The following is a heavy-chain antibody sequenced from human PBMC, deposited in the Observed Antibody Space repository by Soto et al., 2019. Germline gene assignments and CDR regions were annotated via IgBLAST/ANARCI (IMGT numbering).Heavy chain of an antibody. J-gene: IGHJ6*03. CDR3: ARGGYCSSTSCSVHYYYMDV. Sequence: GASVKVSCKASGYTFTGYYMHWVRQAPGQGLEWMGWINPNSGGTNYAQKFQGWVTMTRDTSISTAYMELSRLRSDDTAVYYCARGGYCSSTSCSVHYYYMDVWGKGTTVTVSS. CDR2: INPNSGGT. V-gene: IGHV1-2*04. CDR1: GYTFTGYY. D-gene: IGHD2-2*01.